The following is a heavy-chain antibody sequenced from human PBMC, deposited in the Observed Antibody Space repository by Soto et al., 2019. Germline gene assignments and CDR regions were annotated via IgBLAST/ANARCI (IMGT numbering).Heavy chain of an antibody. CDR2: ISGSGGST. CDR3: AKARGGYTATSGGVNDS. J-gene: IGHJ4*02. V-gene: IGHV3-23*01. CDR1: GFTFSSYA. D-gene: IGHD5-18*01. Sequence: PGGSLRLSCAASGFTFSSYAMSWVRQAPGKGLEWVSAISGSGGSTYYADSVKGRFTISRDNSKNTLYLQMNSLRAEDTAVYYCAKARGGYTATSGGVNDSWGQGALVPISS.